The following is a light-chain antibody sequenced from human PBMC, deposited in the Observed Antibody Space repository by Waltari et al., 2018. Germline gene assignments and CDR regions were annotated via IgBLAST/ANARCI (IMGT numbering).Light chain of an antibody. Sequence: QSILTQPTSVSGAPGQRVTIPCTGSSSNIGAGHDVHWYQAFPGTAPKLLIYGNNNRPSGVPDRFSGSKSGSSASLAINGLQAEDEADYYCQSFDSNVRGGVVFGGGTKVTVL. V-gene: IGLV1-40*01. CDR3: QSFDSNVRGGVV. J-gene: IGLJ3*02. CDR1: SSNIGAGHD. CDR2: GNN.